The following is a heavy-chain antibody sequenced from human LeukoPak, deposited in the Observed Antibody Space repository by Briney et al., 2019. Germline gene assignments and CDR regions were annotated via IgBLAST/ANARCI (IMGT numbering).Heavy chain of an antibody. CDR3: ARDTYSGTYAGSGTGY. CDR1: GGSVSSGSYY. Sequence: PSETLSLTCTVSGGSVSSGSYYWSWIRQPPGKGLEWIGYIYYSGSTNYNPSLKSRVTISVDTSRNQFSLKVNSVTAADTAVYYCARDTYSGTYAGSGTGYWGQGALVTVSS. V-gene: IGHV4-61*01. CDR2: IYYSGST. D-gene: IGHD1-26*01. J-gene: IGHJ4*02.